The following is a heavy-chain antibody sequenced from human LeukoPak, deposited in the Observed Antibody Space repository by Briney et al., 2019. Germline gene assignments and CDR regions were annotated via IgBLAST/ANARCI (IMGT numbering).Heavy chain of an antibody. CDR1: GDSIRSSSYH. CDR3: TREVEGYSYASGRFLHFDP. CDR2: IYYSGST. J-gene: IGHJ5*02. Sequence: ETLSLTCTVSGDSIRSSSYHWGWIRQPPGKGLEWIGSIYYSGSTYNNRSLKRRLTISIDTSKNQFSLRLSSVTAADTAVYYCTREVEGYSYASGRFLHFDPWGQGTLVTVSS. V-gene: IGHV4-39*07. D-gene: IGHD3-10*01.